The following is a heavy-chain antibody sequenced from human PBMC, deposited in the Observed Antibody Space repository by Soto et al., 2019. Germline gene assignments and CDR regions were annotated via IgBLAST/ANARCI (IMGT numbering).Heavy chain of an antibody. CDR3: ARVYDFDNWFDP. V-gene: IGHV4-59*01. D-gene: IGHD3-3*01. CDR2: IYYSGTT. Sequence: SETLSLTCSVSGGSLTNYYWSWIRQPPGKGLEWIGNIYYSGTTTYSPSLKGRVTISLDMSANLFSLRLTSVTAADTAVYYCARVYDFDNWFDPWGQGIQVTVSS. J-gene: IGHJ5*02. CDR1: GGSLTNYY.